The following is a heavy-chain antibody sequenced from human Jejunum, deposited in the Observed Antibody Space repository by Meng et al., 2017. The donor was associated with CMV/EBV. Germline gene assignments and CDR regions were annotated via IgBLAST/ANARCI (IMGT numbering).Heavy chain of an antibody. CDR2: IYDDGST. V-gene: IGHV3-66*01. Sequence: EVQLVXXXXXXVQXGXXXRLSCAASGFTVSSNYMTWLRQAPGKGLVWVSVIYDDGSTYYADSVKGRFIISRDISKNTLFLQMNSLRVEDTALYYCATELGIERDYWGRGTLVTVSS. D-gene: IGHD7-27*01. CDR1: GFTVSSNY. CDR3: ATELGIERDY. J-gene: IGHJ4*02.